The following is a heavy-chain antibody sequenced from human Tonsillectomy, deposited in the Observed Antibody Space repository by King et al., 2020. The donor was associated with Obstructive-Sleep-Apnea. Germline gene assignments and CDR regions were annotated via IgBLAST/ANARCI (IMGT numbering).Heavy chain of an antibody. J-gene: IGHJ4*02. Sequence: QLQESGPGLVKPSGTLSLTCTVSGGSISSSTYYWCWIRQPPGKGLEWIGYIYYGGSTYYNPSLKGRVTMSVDTSKTQFSLKLSSVTAADTAVYYCAGTRGVYWSHIDYWGQGTLVTVSS. CDR2: IYYGGST. CDR3: AGTRGVYWSHIDY. CDR1: GGSISSSTYY. D-gene: IGHD2-8*02. V-gene: IGHV4-39*01.